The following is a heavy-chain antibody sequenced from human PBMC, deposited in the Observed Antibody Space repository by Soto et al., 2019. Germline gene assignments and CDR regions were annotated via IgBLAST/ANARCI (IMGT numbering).Heavy chain of an antibody. CDR1: GGSVSTYY. CDR2: IYYSGSA. D-gene: IGHD6-19*01. V-gene: IGHV4-59*08. Sequence: SETLSLTCTVSGGSVSTYYWSWIRQPPGEGLEFIGYIYYSGSANYNPSLKSRVTISVDMSKNQFSLRLNSVTAADTAVYYCARQGRDIAVAGGVFDIWGPGTVVTVSS. CDR3: ARQGRDIAVAGGVFDI. J-gene: IGHJ3*02.